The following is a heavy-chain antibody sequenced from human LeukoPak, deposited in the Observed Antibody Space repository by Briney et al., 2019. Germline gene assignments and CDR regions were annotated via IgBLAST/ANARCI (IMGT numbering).Heavy chain of an antibody. J-gene: IGHJ4*02. CDR3: ARGLLGSYSSFDY. V-gene: IGHV4-39*01. Sequence: PSETLSLTCTVSGDSITSRGYYWVWIRQPPGKGLEWTGSIDYSGATYYSPSLRSRVSISVDTSKNQFSLKLSSVTAADAAVYYCARGLLGSYSSFDYWGQGTLVTVSS. CDR1: GDSITSRGYY. CDR2: IDYSGAT. D-gene: IGHD3-22*01.